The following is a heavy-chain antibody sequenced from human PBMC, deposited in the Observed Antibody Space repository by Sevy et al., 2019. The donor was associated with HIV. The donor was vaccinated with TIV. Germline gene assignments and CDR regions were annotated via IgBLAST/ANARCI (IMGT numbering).Heavy chain of an antibody. CDR3: ANGYNYYYDGMDD. J-gene: IGHJ6*02. CDR1: GFTFSSYA. D-gene: IGHD5-12*01. V-gene: IGHV3-23*01. Sequence: GGSLRLSCAASGFTFSSYAMSWVRQAPGKGLEWVSAISGSGGSTYYAVSVKVRFTISRDNSKNTMYLQMNSLRAEDTGVYYCANGYNYYYDGMDDWGQGTTVTVSS. CDR2: ISGSGGST.